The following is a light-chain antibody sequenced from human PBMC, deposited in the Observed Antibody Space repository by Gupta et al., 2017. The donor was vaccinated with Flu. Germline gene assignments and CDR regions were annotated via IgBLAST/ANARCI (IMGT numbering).Light chain of an antibody. CDR2: AAS. CDR1: QTINNN. V-gene: IGKV1-39*01. CDR3: QQSYATPLS. Sequence: DIQMTQSPSSLSASVGDRITITCRASQTINNNLNWYHQTPGRAPQALIYAASNLQSGVPSRFSGSRSGTDFTLTISSLQPEDFGTYFCQQSYATPLSFGGGTKVEIK. J-gene: IGKJ4*01.